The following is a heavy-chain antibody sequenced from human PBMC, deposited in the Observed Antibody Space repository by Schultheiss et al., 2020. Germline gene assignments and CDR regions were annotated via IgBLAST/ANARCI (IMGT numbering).Heavy chain of an antibody. Sequence: GGSLRLSCAASGFIFSDHYMTWIRQAPGKGLEWVSYISPDSTTIYYADSVKGRFTISRDNAKNSLYLQMNSLRAEDTAVYYCARGVVVAVYYFDYWGQGTLVTVSS. CDR3: ARGVVVAVYYFDY. J-gene: IGHJ4*02. V-gene: IGHV3-11*01. CDR1: GFIFSDHY. CDR2: ISPDSTTI. D-gene: IGHD2-15*01.